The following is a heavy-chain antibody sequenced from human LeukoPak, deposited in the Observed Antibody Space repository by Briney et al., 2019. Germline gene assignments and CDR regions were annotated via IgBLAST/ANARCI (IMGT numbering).Heavy chain of an antibody. J-gene: IGHJ4*02. V-gene: IGHV1-69*05. CDR3: ASELESGYSYDN. CDR1: GGTFSSYA. CDR2: IIPIFGTA. Sequence: SVKVSCTASGGTFSSYAISWVRQAPGQGLEWMGGIIPIFGTANYAQKFQGRVTITTDESTSTAYMELSSLRSEDTAVYYCASELESGYSYDNWGQGTLVTVSS. D-gene: IGHD5-18*01.